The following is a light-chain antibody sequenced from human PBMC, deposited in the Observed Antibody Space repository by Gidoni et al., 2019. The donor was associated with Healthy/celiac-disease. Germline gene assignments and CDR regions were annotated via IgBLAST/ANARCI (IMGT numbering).Light chain of an antibody. J-gene: IGKJ2*04. CDR1: QSISSW. V-gene: IGKV1-5*03. Sequence: IKMTQSPSTLSASVGDRVTITCRASQSISSWLAWYQQKPGKAPKLLIYKASSLESGVPSRFSGSGSGTEFTLTISSLQPDDFATYYCQQYNSYSPCSFGQGTKLEIK. CDR2: KAS. CDR3: QQYNSYSPCS.